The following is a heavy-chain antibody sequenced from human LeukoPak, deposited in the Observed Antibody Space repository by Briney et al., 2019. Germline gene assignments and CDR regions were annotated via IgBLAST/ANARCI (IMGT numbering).Heavy chain of an antibody. J-gene: IGHJ5*02. Sequence: ASVKVSCKGSGYTFTSYYMHWVRQAPGQGLEWMGIINPSGGSTSYAQKFQGRVTMTRDTSTSTVYMELSSVRSEDTAVYYCARGDYVENWFDPWGQGTLVTVSS. CDR3: ARGDYVENWFDP. D-gene: IGHD3-16*01. CDR2: INPSGGST. V-gene: IGHV1-46*01. CDR1: GYTFTSYY.